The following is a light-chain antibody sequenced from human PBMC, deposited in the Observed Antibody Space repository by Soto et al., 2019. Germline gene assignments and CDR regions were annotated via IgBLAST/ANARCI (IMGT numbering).Light chain of an antibody. V-gene: IGLV2-14*01. CDR1: SSDVGGYDY. J-gene: IGLJ1*01. Sequence: QSALTQPASVSGSPGQSITISCTGTSSDVGGYDYVSWYQQLPGKAPKLLIYDVNNRPSGVSNRFSGSKSGNTASLTISGLQAEDEADYYCSSYTDSSTLVFGTGTKLTVL. CDR3: SSYTDSSTLV. CDR2: DVN.